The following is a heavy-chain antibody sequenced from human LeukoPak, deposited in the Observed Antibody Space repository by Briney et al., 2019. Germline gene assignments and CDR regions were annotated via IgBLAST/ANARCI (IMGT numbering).Heavy chain of an antibody. CDR1: GYSFTGYF. Sequence: ASVKVSCKASGYSFTGYFIHWVRQAPRQGLEWMGRIDPNNGGTSYAQKFQGRVTVTRDTSITTAYMEITSLRSDDTAVYCASAVMYRYYYYYGLDVWGQGTTVTVSS. V-gene: IGHV1-2*06. CDR2: IDPNNGGT. J-gene: IGHJ6*02. D-gene: IGHD1-1*01. CDR3: SAVMYRYYYYYGLDV.